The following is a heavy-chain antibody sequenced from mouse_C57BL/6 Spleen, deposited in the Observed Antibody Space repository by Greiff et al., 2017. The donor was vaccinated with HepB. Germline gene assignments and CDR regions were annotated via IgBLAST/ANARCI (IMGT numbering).Heavy chain of an antibody. Sequence: VQLQQPGAELVMPGASVKLSCKASGYTFTSYWMHWVKQRPGQGLEWIGEIDPSDSYTNYNQKFKGKSTLTVDKSSSTAYMQLSSLTSEDSAVDYCARGGVTGFDYWGQGTTLTVSS. CDR2: IDPSDSYT. CDR1: GYTFTSYW. D-gene: IGHD2-2*01. J-gene: IGHJ2*01. V-gene: IGHV1-69*01. CDR3: ARGGVTGFDY.